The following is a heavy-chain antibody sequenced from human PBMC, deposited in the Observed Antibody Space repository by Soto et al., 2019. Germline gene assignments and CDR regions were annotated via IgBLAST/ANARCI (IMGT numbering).Heavy chain of an antibody. V-gene: IGHV3-53*01. CDR3: ARDVRYEAGPNYYYYYGMDV. CDR1: VFTVSSNY. J-gene: IGHJ6*02. D-gene: IGHD2-2*01. Sequence: WWSLRLSCSASVFTVSSNYMSWFRQAPGKGLEWVSVIYSGGSTYYADSVKGRFTISRDNSKNTLYLQMNSLRAEDTAVYYCARDVRYEAGPNYYYYYGMDVWGQGTTVTVSS. CDR2: IYSGGST.